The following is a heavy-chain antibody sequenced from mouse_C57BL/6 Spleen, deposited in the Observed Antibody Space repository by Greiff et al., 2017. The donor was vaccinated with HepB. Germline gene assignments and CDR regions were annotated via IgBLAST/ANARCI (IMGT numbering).Heavy chain of an antibody. CDR2: IRNKANNHAT. CDR3: TRFCLWSPFAY. J-gene: IGHJ3*01. Sequence: EVQLQQSGGGLVQPGGSMKLSCAASGFTFSDAWMDWVRQSPEKGLEWVAEIRNKANNHATYYAESVKGRFTISRDDSKSSVYLQMNSLRAEDTGIYYCTRFCLWSPFAYWGQGTLVTVSA. V-gene: IGHV6-6*01. CDR1: GFTFSDAW. D-gene: IGHD1-1*02.